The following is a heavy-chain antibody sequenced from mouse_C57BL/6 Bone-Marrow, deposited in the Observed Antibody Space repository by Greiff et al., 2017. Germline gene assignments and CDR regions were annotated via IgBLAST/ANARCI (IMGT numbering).Heavy chain of an antibody. CDR1: GFSLTSYG. J-gene: IGHJ3*01. Sequence: QVQLQQSGPGLVAPSQSLSITCTVSGFSLTSYGVDWVRQSPGKGLEWLGVIWGVGSTNYNSALKSRLSISKDNSKSQVFLKMNSLQTDDTAMYYCASGGCYDVRFAYWGQGTLVTVSA. V-gene: IGHV2-6*01. CDR3: ASGGCYDVRFAY. CDR2: IWGVGST. D-gene: IGHD2-12*01.